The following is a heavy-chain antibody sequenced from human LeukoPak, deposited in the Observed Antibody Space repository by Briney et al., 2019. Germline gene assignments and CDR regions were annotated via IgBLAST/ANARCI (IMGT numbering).Heavy chain of an antibody. D-gene: IGHD5-18*01. CDR3: AREQLWFLYYYYMDV. J-gene: IGHJ6*03. CDR1: GGSISSYY. V-gene: IGHV4-4*07. Sequence: SETLSLTCTVSGGSISSYYWSWIRQPAGKGLEWIGRIYTSGSTNYNPSLKSRVTISVDTSKNQFSLKLSSVTAADTAVYYCAREQLWFLYYYYMDVWGKGTTVTISS. CDR2: IYTSGST.